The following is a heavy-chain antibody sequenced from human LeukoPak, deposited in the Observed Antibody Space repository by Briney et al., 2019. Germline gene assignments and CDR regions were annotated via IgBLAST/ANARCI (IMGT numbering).Heavy chain of an antibody. V-gene: IGHV3-9*01. Sequence: GGSLRLSRAASGFTFDDYAMHWVRQAPGKGLEWVSGISWNSGSIGYADSVKGRFTISRDNAKNSLYLQMNSLRAEDTALYYCARGERYYYGSGSYSDYWGQGTLVTVSS. CDR1: GFTFDDYA. CDR3: ARGERYYYGSGSYSDY. J-gene: IGHJ4*02. D-gene: IGHD3-10*01. CDR2: ISWNSGSI.